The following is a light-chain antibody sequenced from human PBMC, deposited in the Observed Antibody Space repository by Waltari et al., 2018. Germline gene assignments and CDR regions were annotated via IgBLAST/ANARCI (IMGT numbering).Light chain of an antibody. Sequence: DIQMTQPTSSLSASVGDRVTISCQASRDIKNFLNWYQQKPGKAPKLLISDASNLEIGVPSRFSGRGSGTHFTFTISSLQSEDVATYYCQQYDDFPPYIFGQGTKVDIK. CDR2: DAS. CDR1: RDIKNF. J-gene: IGKJ2*01. V-gene: IGKV1-33*01. CDR3: QQYDDFPPYI.